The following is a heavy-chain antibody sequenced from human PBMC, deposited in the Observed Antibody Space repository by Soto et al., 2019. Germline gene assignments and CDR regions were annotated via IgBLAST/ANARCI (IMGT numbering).Heavy chain of an antibody. V-gene: IGHV4-39*01. CDR3: ASWEHKNSSGWYVGVGYGMDV. D-gene: IGHD6-19*01. CDR1: GGSISSSSYY. CDR2: IYYSGST. J-gene: IGHJ6*02. Sequence: SETLSLTCTVSGGSISSSSYYWGWIRQPPGKGLEWIGSIYYSGSTYYNPSLKSRVTISVDTSKNQFSLKLSSVTAADTAVYYCASWEHKNSSGWYVGVGYGMDVWGQGTTVTVSS.